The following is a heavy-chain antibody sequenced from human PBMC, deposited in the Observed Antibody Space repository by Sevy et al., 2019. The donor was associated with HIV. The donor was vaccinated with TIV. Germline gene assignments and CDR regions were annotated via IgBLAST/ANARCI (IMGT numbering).Heavy chain of an antibody. V-gene: IGHV3-21*01. J-gene: IGHJ6*02. D-gene: IGHD3-3*01. CDR1: GFIFNDYN. CDR3: TRDQTILEGRYGMDV. CDR2: IFSSSSWI. Sequence: GGFLRLSCAASGFIFNDYNMNWVRQAPGKGLEWISFIFSSSSWIYYADSVKGRFTISRDNTKNSLYLQMNSLRAEDPAVNYCTRDQTILEGRYGMDVWGQGTTVTVSS.